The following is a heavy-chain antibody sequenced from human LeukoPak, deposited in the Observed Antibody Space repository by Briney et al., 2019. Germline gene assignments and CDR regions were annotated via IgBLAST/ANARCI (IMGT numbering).Heavy chain of an antibody. J-gene: IGHJ6*03. CDR3: ARVPAAVGTSYYYMDV. D-gene: IGHD6-13*01. CDR1: GGSINNNIHY. V-gene: IGHV4-39*07. Sequence: KPSETLSLTCTVSGGSINNNIHYWGWIRQPPGKGLEWIGNVYYSGTTYYNPSLKSRLTISVDMSENQFSLKLRSVTAADTAVYYCARVPAAVGTSYYYMDVWAKGTTVTISS. CDR2: VYYSGTT.